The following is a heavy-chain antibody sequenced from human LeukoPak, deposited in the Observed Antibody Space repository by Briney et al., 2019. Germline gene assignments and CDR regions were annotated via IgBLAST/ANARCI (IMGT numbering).Heavy chain of an antibody. CDR3: ARLGYSSGWYLDY. Sequence: RPSETLSLTCTVSGGSISSYYWSWIRQPPGKGLEWIGYIYYSGSTNYNPSLKSRVTISVDTSKNQVSLKLSSVTAADTAVYYCARLGYSSGWYLDYWGQGTLVTVSS. V-gene: IGHV4-59*01. CDR1: GGSISSYY. J-gene: IGHJ4*02. CDR2: IYYSGST. D-gene: IGHD6-19*01.